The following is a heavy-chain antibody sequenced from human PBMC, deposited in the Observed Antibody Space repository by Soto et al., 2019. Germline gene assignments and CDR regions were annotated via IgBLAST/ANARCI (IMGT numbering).Heavy chain of an antibody. D-gene: IGHD2-21*02. Sequence: EAQLLESGGGLVQPGGSLRLSCTASGFTFRDYAMTWFRQSPGKGLECVSGIYGSGGGIQYADSVKGRFTISRDNYRNTPYLQMNSLRDEDTAVYYCAKDLVSGDGLWLMDEWGQGTPVTVSP. CDR2: IYGSGGGI. J-gene: IGHJ4*02. CDR3: AKDLVSGDGLWLMDE. CDR1: GFTFRDYA. V-gene: IGHV3-23*01.